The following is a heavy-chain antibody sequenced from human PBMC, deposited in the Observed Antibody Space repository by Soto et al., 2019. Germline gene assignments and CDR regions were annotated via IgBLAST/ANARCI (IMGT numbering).Heavy chain of an antibody. D-gene: IGHD6-25*01. CDR1: GYTFTSYY. CDR2: INPSGGST. J-gene: IGHJ6*02. Sequence: ASVKVSCKASGYTFTSYYIHWVRQAPGQGLEWMGIINPSGGSTNYVQSLQGRVTMTSDTSTSTVYMELSSLRSEDTAVYYCARGDGRGSSGFYYYYGMDVWGHGTTVTVSS. V-gene: IGHV1-46*01. CDR3: ARGDGRGSSGFYYYYGMDV.